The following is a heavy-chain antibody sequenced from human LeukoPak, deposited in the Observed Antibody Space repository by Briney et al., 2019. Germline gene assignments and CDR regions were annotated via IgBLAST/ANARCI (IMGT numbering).Heavy chain of an antibody. Sequence: ASVKVSCKASGGTFSSYAISWVRQAPGQGLEWMGRIIPILGIANYAQKFQGRVTITADKSTSTAYMELSSLRSEDTAVYHCARVGRYHYDILTGYWNYFDYWGQGTLVTVSS. J-gene: IGHJ4*02. CDR3: ARVGRYHYDILTGYWNYFDY. V-gene: IGHV1-69*04. CDR2: IIPILGIA. D-gene: IGHD3-9*01. CDR1: GGTFSSYA.